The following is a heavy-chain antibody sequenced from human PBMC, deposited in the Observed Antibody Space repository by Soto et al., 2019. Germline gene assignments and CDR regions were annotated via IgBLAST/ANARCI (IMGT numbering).Heavy chain of an antibody. CDR3: ARGSSSRWQTEGHFDY. D-gene: IGHD6-19*01. V-gene: IGHV1-69*13. CDR1: GGTFSSYA. J-gene: IGHJ4*02. CDR2: IIPIFGTA. Sequence: SVKVSCKASGGTFSSYAISWVRQAPGQGLEWMGGIIPIFGTANYAQKFQGRVTITADESTSTAYMELSSLRSEDTAVYYCARGSSSRWQTEGHFDYWGQGTLVTVSS.